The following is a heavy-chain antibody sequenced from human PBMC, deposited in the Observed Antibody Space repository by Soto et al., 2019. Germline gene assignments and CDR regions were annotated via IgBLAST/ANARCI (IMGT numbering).Heavy chain of an antibody. CDR1: GDSVSGSSAA. CDR3: AGVTWFRGLDV. D-gene: IGHD3-10*01. CDR2: TYYRSKWNT. J-gene: IGHJ6*02. V-gene: IGHV6-1*01. Sequence: SETLSLTCAISGDSVSGSSAAWSWIRQSPSRGLEWLGRTYYRSKWNTDYADSVKSRITIYPDTSKNHFSLQLYSVTPEDTAVYYCAGVTWFRGLDVWGQGTPVTVSS.